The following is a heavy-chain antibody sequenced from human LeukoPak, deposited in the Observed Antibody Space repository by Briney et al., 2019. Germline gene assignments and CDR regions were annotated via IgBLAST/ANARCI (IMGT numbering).Heavy chain of an antibody. CDR1: VFTVINNE. CDR2: MSRGSP. D-gene: IGHD1-26*01. V-gene: IGHV3-38-3*01. J-gene: IGHJ4*02. CDR3: PLVGGSAQGCPTLLSFFDF. Sequence: GGSLRLSCSASVFTVINNEMNWGRQAPGKGLESVSLMSRGSPNHADSRKGRFTISRDKSKNQLHIQLYSLRVDDTKKGSIPLVGGSAQGCPTLLSFFDFWGQGNLVSVSS.